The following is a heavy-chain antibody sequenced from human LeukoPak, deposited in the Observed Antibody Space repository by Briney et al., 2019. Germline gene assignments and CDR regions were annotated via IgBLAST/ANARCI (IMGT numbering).Heavy chain of an antibody. V-gene: IGHV3-33*06. CDR2: IWYDGSNK. D-gene: IGHD3-10*01. J-gene: IGHJ4*02. Sequence: GGSLRLSCAASGFTLSGYGMHWVRQAPGKGLEWVAVIWYDGSNKYYADSVKGRFTISKDNSKNTLYLQMNSLRAEDTSVYYCAKNVLLWFGELSPFDYWGQGTLVTVSS. CDR1: GFTLSGYG. CDR3: AKNVLLWFGELSPFDY.